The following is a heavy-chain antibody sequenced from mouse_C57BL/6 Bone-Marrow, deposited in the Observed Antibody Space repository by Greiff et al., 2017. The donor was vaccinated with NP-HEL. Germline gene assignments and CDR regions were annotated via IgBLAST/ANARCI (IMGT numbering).Heavy chain of an antibody. D-gene: IGHD2-5*01. J-gene: IGHJ3*01. V-gene: IGHV14-4*01. CDR2: LDPENGDT. CDR1: GFNIKDDY. CDR3: TTAGDSNYAWFAY. Sequence: VQLQQSGAELVRPGASVKLSCTASGFNIKDDYMHWVKQRPEQGLEWIGWLDPENGDTEYASKFQGKATITADTSSNTAYLQLSSLTSEDTAVYSCTTAGDSNYAWFAYWGQGTLVTVSA.